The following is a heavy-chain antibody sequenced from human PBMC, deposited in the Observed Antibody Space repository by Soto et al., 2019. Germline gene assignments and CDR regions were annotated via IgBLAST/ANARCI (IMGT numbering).Heavy chain of an antibody. V-gene: IGHV1-69*13. CDR1: GGTFSSYA. Sequence: SVKVSCKASGGTFSSYAISWVRQAPGQGLEWMGGIIPIFGTANYAQKFQGRVTITADESMSTAYMELSSLRSEDTAVYDCASVDYYDSSGYSYLRPYYGMDVWGQGATVTVSS. D-gene: IGHD3-22*01. CDR3: ASVDYYDSSGYSYLRPYYGMDV. J-gene: IGHJ6*02. CDR2: IIPIFGTA.